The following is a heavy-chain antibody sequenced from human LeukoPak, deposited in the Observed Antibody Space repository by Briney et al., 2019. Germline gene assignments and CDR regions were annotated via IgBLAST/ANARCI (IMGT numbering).Heavy chain of an antibody. CDR2: INPSGGST. J-gene: IGHJ4*02. CDR3: ARFAVHRRITVAGQFGLDY. CDR1: GYTFTSYD. D-gene: IGHD6-19*01. Sequence: ASVKVSCKASGYTFTSYDINWVRQATGQGLEWMGVINPSGGSTSYAQMFQGRVTMTRDTSTSTVYMELSSLRSDDTAVYYCARFAVHRRITVAGQFGLDYWGQGTLVSVSS. V-gene: IGHV1-46*01.